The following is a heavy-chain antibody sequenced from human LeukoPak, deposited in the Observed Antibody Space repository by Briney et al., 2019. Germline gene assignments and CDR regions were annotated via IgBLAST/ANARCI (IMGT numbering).Heavy chain of an antibody. J-gene: IGHJ4*02. CDR2: IIPIFGTA. CDR3: ARGARRPRDYDYVWGSYRPYYFDY. CDR1: GGTFSSYA. Sequence: ASVKVSCKASGGTFSSYAISWVRQAPGQGLEWMGRIIPIFGTANYAQKFQGRVTITADESTSTAYMELSSLRSEDTAVYYCARGARRPRDYDYVWGSYRPYYFDYWGQGTLVTVSS. D-gene: IGHD3-16*02. V-gene: IGHV1-69*15.